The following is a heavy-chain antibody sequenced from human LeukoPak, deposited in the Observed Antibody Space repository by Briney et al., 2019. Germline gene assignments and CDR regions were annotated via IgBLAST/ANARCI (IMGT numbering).Heavy chain of an antibody. D-gene: IGHD6-19*01. Sequence: GGSLRLSCAASGFTFSSYAMSWVRQAPGKGLEWVSAISGSGGSTYYADSVKGRFTISRDNSKNTLYLQMNSLRAEDTAVYYCAKGDISGWLRVGYFQHWGQGTLVTVSS. CDR2: ISGSGGST. V-gene: IGHV3-23*01. J-gene: IGHJ1*01. CDR1: GFTFSSYA. CDR3: AKGDISGWLRVGYFQH.